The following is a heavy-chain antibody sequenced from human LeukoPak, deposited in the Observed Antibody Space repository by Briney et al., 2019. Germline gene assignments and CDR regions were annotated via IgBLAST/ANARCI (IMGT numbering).Heavy chain of an antibody. J-gene: IGHJ5*02. Sequence: KPSEPLSLPCAVYGGSFSGYYWSWIRQAPGKGLEWVSYISSSGSTIYYADSVKGRFTISRDNAKNSLYLQMNSLRAEDTAVYYCARDRRDTAMVTNGNWFDPWGQGTLVTVSS. CDR2: ISSSGSTI. CDR3: ARDRRDTAMVTNGNWFDP. CDR1: GGSFSGYY. D-gene: IGHD5-18*01. V-gene: IGHV3-11*04.